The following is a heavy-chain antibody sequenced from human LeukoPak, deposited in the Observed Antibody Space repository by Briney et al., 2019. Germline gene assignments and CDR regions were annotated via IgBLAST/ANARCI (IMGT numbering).Heavy chain of an antibody. CDR2: MSSSRTTT. D-gene: IGHD4-17*01. CDR1: GFTFSTYS. CDR3: ARGPYGDYDSYYGVDV. V-gene: IGHV3-48*01. J-gene: IGHJ6*02. Sequence: GGSLRLSCAASGFTFSTYSMDWVRQAPGKGLEWASDMSSSRTTTFYTDSVKGRFTISRDNAKNSLYLQMNSLRVEDTAVYYCARGPYGDYDSYYGVDVWGQGTTVTVS.